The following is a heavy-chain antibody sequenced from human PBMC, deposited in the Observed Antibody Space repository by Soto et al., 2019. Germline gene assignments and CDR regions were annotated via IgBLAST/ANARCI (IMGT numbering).Heavy chain of an antibody. D-gene: IGHD2-2*01. CDR2: ISGSGGST. J-gene: IGHJ5*02. Sequence: EVQLLESGGGLVQPGGSLRLSCAASGFTFSSYAMSWVRQAPGKGLEWVSAISGSGGSTYYADSVKGRFTISRDNSKNPLYQQMNSLRPEDAAVYYCAKDSGPAAIRSVSWGQGTLVTVSS. CDR3: AKDSGPAAIRSVS. V-gene: IGHV3-23*01. CDR1: GFTFSSYA.